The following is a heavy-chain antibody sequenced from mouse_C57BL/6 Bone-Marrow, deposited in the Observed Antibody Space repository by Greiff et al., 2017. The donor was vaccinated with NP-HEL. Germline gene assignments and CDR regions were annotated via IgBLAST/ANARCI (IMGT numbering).Heavy chain of an antibody. J-gene: IGHJ2*01. CDR2: IYPGGGYT. CDR3: ARKIYYGYSYYVDY. D-gene: IGHD2-3*01. V-gene: IGHV1-63*01. Sequence: QVQLQQSGAELVRPGTSVKMSCKASGYTFTNYWIGWAKQRPGHGLEWIGDIYPGGGYTNYNEKFKGKATLTADKSSSTAYMQFSSLTSEDSAIYYCARKIYYGYSYYVDYWGQGTTLTVSS. CDR1: GYTFTNYW.